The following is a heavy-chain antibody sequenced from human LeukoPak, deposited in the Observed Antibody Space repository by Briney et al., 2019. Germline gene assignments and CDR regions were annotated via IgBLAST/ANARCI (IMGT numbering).Heavy chain of an antibody. D-gene: IGHD3-22*01. CDR3: ARDLYDSIGVTLLPDY. Sequence: SLKLSCKASGGTFTSYAISWVRQAPGQGLEWKGRISPIFGTANYAQKFQGRVTITTDEFTSTAYMELSSLRSEDTAVYYCARDLYDSIGVTLLPDYWGQGTLVIVSS. CDR1: GGTFTSYA. V-gene: IGHV1-69*05. J-gene: IGHJ4*02. CDR2: ISPIFGTA.